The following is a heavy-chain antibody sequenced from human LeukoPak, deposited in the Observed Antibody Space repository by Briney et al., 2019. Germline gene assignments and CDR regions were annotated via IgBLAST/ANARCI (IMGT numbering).Heavy chain of an antibody. CDR2: ISSSGSTI. D-gene: IGHD4-11*01. CDR1: GFTFSSYE. V-gene: IGHV3-48*03. J-gene: IGHJ4*02. CDR3: ARKDYPFDY. Sequence: GGSLRLSCAASGFTFSSYEMNWVRQAPGKGLKWVSYISSSGSTIYYAYSVKGRFTISRDHAKNSLYLQMNSLRAEDTAVYYCARKDYPFDYWGQGTLVTVSS.